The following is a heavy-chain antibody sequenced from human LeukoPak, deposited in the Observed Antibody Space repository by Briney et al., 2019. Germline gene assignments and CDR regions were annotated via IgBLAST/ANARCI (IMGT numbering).Heavy chain of an antibody. J-gene: IGHJ6*02. Sequence: ASVKVSCKASGYTFTSYGISWVRQAPGQGLERMGWISAYNGNTNYAQKLQGRATMTTDTSTSTAYMELRSLRSDDTAVYYCAIYKAARPYYYYGMDVWGQGTTVTVSS. D-gene: IGHD6-6*01. CDR2: ISAYNGNT. V-gene: IGHV1-18*01. CDR3: AIYKAARPYYYYGMDV. CDR1: GYTFTSYG.